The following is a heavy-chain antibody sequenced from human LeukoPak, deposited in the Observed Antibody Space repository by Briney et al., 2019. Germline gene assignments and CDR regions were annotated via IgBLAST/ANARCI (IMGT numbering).Heavy chain of an antibody. D-gene: IGHD1-26*01. CDR1: GFTFRSYA. CDR3: ARFGVRATKHDY. CDR2: IYYSGST. J-gene: IGHJ4*02. Sequence: KTGGSLRLSCAASGFTFRSYAMSWVRQPPGKGLEWIGSIYYSGSTYYNPSLKSRRTISVDTSKNQFSLKLSSVTAADAAVYYCARFGVRATKHDYWGQGTLVTVSS. V-gene: IGHV4-39*01.